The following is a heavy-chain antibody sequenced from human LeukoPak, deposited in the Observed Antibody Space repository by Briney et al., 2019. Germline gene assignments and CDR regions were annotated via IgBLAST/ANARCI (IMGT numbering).Heavy chain of an antibody. J-gene: IGHJ6*03. CDR1: EFTFSRFA. CDR3: AKHLGSHSFLFYYIHV. CDR2: LSGSGSAT. Sequence: GGSLRLSCEASEFTFSRFAMSWIRQPPGTGLEWVSTLSGSGSATYYADSVKGRFTTSRDNSKDTLYLQMDNVRADDTAVYYCAKHLGSHSFLFYYIHVWGRGTSVIVSS. D-gene: IGHD2-21*01. V-gene: IGHV3-23*01.